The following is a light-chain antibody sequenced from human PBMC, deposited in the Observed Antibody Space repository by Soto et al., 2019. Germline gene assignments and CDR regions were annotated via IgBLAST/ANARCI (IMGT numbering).Light chain of an antibody. Sequence: VLTQPPSVSAAPGQKVTISCSGSSSNIGNNYVSWYQQLPGTAPKLLIYDNNKRPSVIPDRFSGSKSGTSATLGITGLQTGDEADYYCGTWDSRLSAYVFGTGTKVTVL. V-gene: IGLV1-51*01. CDR3: GTWDSRLSAYV. J-gene: IGLJ1*01. CDR2: DNN. CDR1: SSNIGNNY.